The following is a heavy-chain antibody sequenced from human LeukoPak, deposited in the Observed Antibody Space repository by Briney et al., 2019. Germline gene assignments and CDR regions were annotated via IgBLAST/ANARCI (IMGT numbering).Heavy chain of an antibody. J-gene: IGHJ6*03. CDR1: GYTFTGYY. Sequence: GASVKVSCKDSGYTFTGYYMHWVRQAPGQGLEWMGWINPNSGGTNYAQKFQGRVTMTRDTSISTAYMELSRLRSDDTAVYYCARDFCSGGSCDYYYFYMDVWGKGTTVTVSS. V-gene: IGHV1-2*02. D-gene: IGHD2-15*01. CDR2: INPNSGGT. CDR3: ARDFCSGGSCDYYYFYMDV.